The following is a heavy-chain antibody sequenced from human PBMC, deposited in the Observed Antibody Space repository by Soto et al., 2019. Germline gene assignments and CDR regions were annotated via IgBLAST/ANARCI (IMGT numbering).Heavy chain of an antibody. CDR3: ASTYYYDSSGYLGPYYFDY. CDR1: GFTLSSYA. D-gene: IGHD3-22*01. CDR2: ISGSGGST. Sequence: GGSLRLSCAASGFTLSSYAMSWVRQAPGKGLEWVSAISGSGGSTYYADSVKGRFTISRDNSKNTLYLQMNSLRAEDTAVYYCASTYYYDSSGYLGPYYFDYWGQGTLVTVSS. V-gene: IGHV3-23*01. J-gene: IGHJ4*02.